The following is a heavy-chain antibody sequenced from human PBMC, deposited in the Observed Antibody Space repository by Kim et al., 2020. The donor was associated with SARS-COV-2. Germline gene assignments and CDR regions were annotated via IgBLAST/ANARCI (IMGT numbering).Heavy chain of an antibody. CDR2: ISSSSSYI. Sequence: GGSLRLSCAASGFTFSSYSMNWVRQAPGKGLEWVSSISSSSSYIYYADSVKGRLTISRDNAKNSLYLQMNSLRAEDTAVYYCARGETYGSGSYWYYYYGMDVWGQGATVTVS. CDR3: ARGETYGSGSYWYYYYGMDV. CDR1: GFTFSSYS. J-gene: IGHJ6*02. D-gene: IGHD3-10*01. V-gene: IGHV3-21*01.